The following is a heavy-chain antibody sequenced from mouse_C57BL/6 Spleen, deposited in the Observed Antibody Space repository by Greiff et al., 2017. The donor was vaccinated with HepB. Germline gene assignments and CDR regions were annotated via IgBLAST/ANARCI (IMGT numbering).Heavy chain of an antibody. CDR2: IDPETGGT. J-gene: IGHJ4*01. D-gene: IGHD2-4*01. Sequence: QVQLQQSGAELVRPGASVTLSCKASGYTFTDYEMHWVKQTPVHGLEWIGAIDPETGGTAYNQKFKGKAILTADKSSSTAYMELRSLTSEDSAVYYCTRAGTMITTDYAMDYWGQGTSVTVSS. CDR1: GYTFTDYE. V-gene: IGHV1-15*01. CDR3: TRAGTMITTDYAMDY.